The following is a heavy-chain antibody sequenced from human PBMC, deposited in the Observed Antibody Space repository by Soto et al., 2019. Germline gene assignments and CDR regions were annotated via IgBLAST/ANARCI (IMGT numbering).Heavy chain of an antibody. CDR2: INYNGRT. Sequence: PSETVSLTCTVSGGSLSTYYWCWLRQPPGKGLEWIGYINYNGRTNYNPPLKSRVTMSLDTSKNQFSLKLRSVTAADTAVFYCARYAGSSCFDYWGQGTLVTVSS. CDR3: ARYAGSSCFDY. J-gene: IGHJ4*02. V-gene: IGHV4-59*01. D-gene: IGHD6-13*01. CDR1: GGSLSTYY.